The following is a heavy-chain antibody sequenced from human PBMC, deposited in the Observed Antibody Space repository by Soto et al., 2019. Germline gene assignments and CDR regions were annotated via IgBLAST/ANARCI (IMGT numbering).Heavy chain of an antibody. CDR1: GFTFDDYA. Sequence: PGGSLRLSCAASGFTFDDYAMHWVRQAPGKGLEWVSGISWNSGSIGYADSVKGRFTISRDNAKNSLYLQMNSLRAEDTALYYCAKDISSGRGWKNFDYWGQGTLVTVSS. D-gene: IGHD6-19*01. V-gene: IGHV3-9*01. CDR2: ISWNSGSI. J-gene: IGHJ4*02. CDR3: AKDISSGRGWKNFDY.